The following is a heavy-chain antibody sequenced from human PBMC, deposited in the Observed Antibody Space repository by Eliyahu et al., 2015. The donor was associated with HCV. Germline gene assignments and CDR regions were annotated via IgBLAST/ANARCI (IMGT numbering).Heavy chain of an antibody. CDR1: GGSVSXGSYY. CDR2: IYYSGST. D-gene: IGHD3-9*01. V-gene: IGHV4-61*01. Sequence: QVQLQESGPGLVKPSETLSLTCTVSGGSVSXGSYYWSWIRQPPGKGLEWIGYIYYSGSTNYNPSLKSRVTISVDTSKNQFSLKLSSVTAADTAVYYCARAHYDILTGYFSYYYGMDVWGQGTTVTVSS. CDR3: ARAHYDILTGYFSYYYGMDV. J-gene: IGHJ6*02.